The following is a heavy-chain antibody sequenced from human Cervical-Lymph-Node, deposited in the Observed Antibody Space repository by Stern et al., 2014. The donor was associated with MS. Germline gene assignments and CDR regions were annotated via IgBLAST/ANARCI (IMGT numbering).Heavy chain of an antibody. D-gene: IGHD5-18*01. Sequence: VQLVESGGGVVQPGRSLRLSCAASGFTFRTYGMHWVCQAPGMGLEWVASISYDGSNFYYADSGKGRFTISRDNSKKTLHLQMNSLRPDDTAMYFCAKDRRGGYNYLFGMDVWGQGTTVTVSS. V-gene: IGHV3-30*18. CDR2: ISYDGSNF. CDR3: AKDRRGGYNYLFGMDV. J-gene: IGHJ6*02. CDR1: GFTFRTYG.